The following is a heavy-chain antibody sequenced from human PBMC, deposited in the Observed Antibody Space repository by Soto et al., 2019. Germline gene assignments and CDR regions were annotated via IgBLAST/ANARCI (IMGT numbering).Heavy chain of an antibody. D-gene: IGHD5-18*01. V-gene: IGHV3-9*01. CDR2: ISWNSGSI. CDR1: GFTFDDYA. J-gene: IGHJ4*02. Sequence: EVQLVESGGGLVQPGRSLRLSCAASGFTFDDYAMHWVRQAPGKGLEWVSGISWNSGSIGYADSVKGRFTISRDNAKNSLYLQMNSLRAEDTALYYCAKGAVDTATGGVFDYWGQGTLVTVSS. CDR3: AKGAVDTATGGVFDY.